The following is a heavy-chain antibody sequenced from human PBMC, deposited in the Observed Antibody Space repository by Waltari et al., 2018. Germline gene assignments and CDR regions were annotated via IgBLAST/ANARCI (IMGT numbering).Heavy chain of an antibody. V-gene: IGHV3-7*03. D-gene: IGHD3-16*01. Sequence: EVHLVESGGDLVQPGGSLRLSCSASQFSFNSYWMAWFRQAPGKRLGWVATIKPDGSDKYDVDSVKGRFAISRDNAKNLLYLQMNSLRAEDTAIFYCARMGAGRAPDYWGQGTLVTVSS. CDR3: ARMGAGRAPDY. CDR1: QFSFNSYW. J-gene: IGHJ4*02. CDR2: IKPDGSDK.